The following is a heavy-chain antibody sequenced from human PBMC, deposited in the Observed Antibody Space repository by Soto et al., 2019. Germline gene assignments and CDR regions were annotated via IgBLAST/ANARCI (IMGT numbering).Heavy chain of an antibody. D-gene: IGHD2-21*01. CDR1: GAALNSGNYY. CDR3: ARLRIATNNYKWFDP. Sequence: SETLSLTCSVSGAALNSGNYYWSWIRQVPGKGLEWIGHTYVTGAVDYNPSLRDRITISQDTSERQFSLNLRLVTAADTAVYYCARLRIATNNYKWFDPWGQGTLVTVSS. V-gene: IGHV4-31*03. J-gene: IGHJ5*02. CDR2: TYVTGAV.